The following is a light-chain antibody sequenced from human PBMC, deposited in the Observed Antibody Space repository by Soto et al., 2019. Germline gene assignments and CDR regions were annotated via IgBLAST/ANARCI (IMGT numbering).Light chain of an antibody. Sequence: DIVMTQSPATLSVSPGERATLSCRASQSVSSSSLAWYQQKPGQAPRLLIYGASSRATGIPDRFSGSGSGTDFTLTISRLEPEDFAVYYCQQYGSSPLTFGGGTKVDIK. CDR3: QQYGSSPLT. CDR1: QSVSSSS. V-gene: IGKV3-20*01. CDR2: GAS. J-gene: IGKJ4*01.